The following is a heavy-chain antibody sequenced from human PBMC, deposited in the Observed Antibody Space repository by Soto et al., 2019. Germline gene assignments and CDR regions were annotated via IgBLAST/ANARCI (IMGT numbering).Heavy chain of an antibody. J-gene: IGHJ6*02. CDR3: ARLNVITMVRGVYYYYYGMDV. D-gene: IGHD3-10*01. CDR1: GYTFTSYC. V-gene: IGHV1-18*01. Sequence: RAAVKVSCKASGYTFTSYCISWVVQAAGQGVEGMGWISAYNGNTNYSQKLQGSVTMTTDTSTSTAYMELRSLRSDDTAVYYCARLNVITMVRGVYYYYYGMDVWGQGTTVTVSS. CDR2: ISAYNGNT.